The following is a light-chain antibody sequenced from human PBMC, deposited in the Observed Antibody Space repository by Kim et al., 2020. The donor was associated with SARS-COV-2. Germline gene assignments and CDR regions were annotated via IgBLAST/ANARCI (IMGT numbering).Light chain of an antibody. CDR2: VNI. CDR3: QSYDTSLSGYV. Sequence: QSVLTQPPSLSGAPGQRVTISCTGSSSNIGAGSDVHWYQHLPGTAPKLLIYVNINRPSGVPDRFSGSKSGTSASLAITGLQADDEADYYCQSYDTSLSGYVFGTGTKVTVL. J-gene: IGLJ1*01. V-gene: IGLV1-40*01. CDR1: SSNIGAGSD.